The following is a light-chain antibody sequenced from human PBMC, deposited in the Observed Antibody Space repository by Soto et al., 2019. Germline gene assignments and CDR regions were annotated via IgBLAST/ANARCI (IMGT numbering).Light chain of an antibody. CDR2: AAS. CDR1: QDISNH. V-gene: IGKV1-16*02. Sequence: DIQMTQSPSSLSASVGDRVTITCRASQDISNHLAWLQQKPGKAPKSLISAASSLQSGVPSKVRGSRSVTDFTLTISSPQPEDFATSYCQQYNSYPVSFGGGTKVEIK. CDR3: QQYNSYPVS. J-gene: IGKJ4*01.